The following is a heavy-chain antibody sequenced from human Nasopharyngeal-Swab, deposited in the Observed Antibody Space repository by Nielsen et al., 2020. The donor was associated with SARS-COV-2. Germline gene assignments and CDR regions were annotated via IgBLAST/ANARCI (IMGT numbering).Heavy chain of an antibody. D-gene: IGHD3-10*01. J-gene: IGHJ5*02. Sequence: ESLKISYTVSGGPISSYYWSWIRQPPGKGLEWIGYIYYSGSTNYNPSLKSRVTISVDTSKNQFSLKLSSVTAADTAVYYCARDPNGGFDPWGQGTLVTVSS. CDR3: ARDPNGGFDP. V-gene: IGHV4-59*01. CDR1: GGPISSYY. CDR2: IYYSGST.